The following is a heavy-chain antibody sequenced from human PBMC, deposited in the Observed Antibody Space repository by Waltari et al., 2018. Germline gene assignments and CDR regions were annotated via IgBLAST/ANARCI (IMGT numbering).Heavy chain of an antibody. D-gene: IGHD3-10*01. V-gene: IGHV4-4*07. CDR1: GGSISSYY. CDR3: ARLPVRGVWYFDL. Sequence: QVQLQESGPGLVTPSETLSPTCTVSGGSISSYYWSWIRQPAGKGLEWIGRIYTSGSTNYNPSLKSRVTMSVDTSKNQFSLKLSSVTAADTAVYYCARLPVRGVWYFDLWGRGTLVTVSS. J-gene: IGHJ2*01. CDR2: IYTSGST.